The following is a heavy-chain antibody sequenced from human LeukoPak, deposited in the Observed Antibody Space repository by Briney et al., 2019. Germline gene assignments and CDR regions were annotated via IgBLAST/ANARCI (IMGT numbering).Heavy chain of an antibody. CDR2: INQDASEI. J-gene: IGHJ4*02. CDR1: GFTFSTYW. V-gene: IGHV3-7*01. CDR3: ATDRDNSDWQKRFDS. D-gene: IGHD2-21*02. Sequence: GGSLRLSCAASGFTFSTYWMNWYRQAPGKGLEWVGNINQDASEINYVDSVRGRFTISRDTATNSLHLQMNSLRAEDTAVYSCATDRDNSDWQKRFDSWGQRTLVTVSS.